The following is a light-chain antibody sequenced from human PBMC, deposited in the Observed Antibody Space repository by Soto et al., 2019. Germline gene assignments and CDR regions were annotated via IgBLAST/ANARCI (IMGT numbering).Light chain of an antibody. V-gene: IGKV3-20*01. CDR2: GAS. J-gene: IGKJ1*01. CDR1: QSISSTH. Sequence: DNVLTHSPDTLALCPGERATLSCRASQSISSTHLVWYQQNPGQAPSLLIFGASSRATGIPDRFSGSGSGTDFTLTISGLEPEDFAVYYCQQYGSSPGTFGQGTKVDIK. CDR3: QQYGSSPGT.